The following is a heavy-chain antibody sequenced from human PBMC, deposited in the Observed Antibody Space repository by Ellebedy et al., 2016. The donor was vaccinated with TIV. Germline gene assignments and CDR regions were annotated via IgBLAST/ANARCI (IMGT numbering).Heavy chain of an antibody. CDR1: GFTFSTCA. D-gene: IGHD5-24*01. Sequence: GGSLRLXXAASGFTFSTCAMSWVRQAPGKGLEWVSANSTNGGSTYYADSVKGRFTISRDNPKNTLYLQMNSLRAEDTAIYYCAKVGEVATITDYWGQGTLVTVSS. J-gene: IGHJ4*01. CDR2: NSTNGGST. CDR3: AKVGEVATITDY. V-gene: IGHV3-23*01.